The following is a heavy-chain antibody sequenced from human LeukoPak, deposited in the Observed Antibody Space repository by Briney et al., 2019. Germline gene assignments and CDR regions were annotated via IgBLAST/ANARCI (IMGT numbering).Heavy chain of an antibody. V-gene: IGHV3-21*01. J-gene: IGHJ4*02. Sequence: PGGSLRLSCAASGFTFSSYNMNWVRQAPGKGLAWVSSITSSSSDIYYADSVKGRFTISRDNAKNSLYLQMDSLRAEDTAVYYCARDFRGYSGYTYGHWGQGTLVTVSS. CDR2: ITSSSSDI. CDR3: ARDFRGYSGYTYGH. CDR1: GFTFSSYN. D-gene: IGHD5-12*01.